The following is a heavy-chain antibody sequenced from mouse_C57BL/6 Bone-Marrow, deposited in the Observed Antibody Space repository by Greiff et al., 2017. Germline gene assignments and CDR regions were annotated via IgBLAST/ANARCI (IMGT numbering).Heavy chain of an antibody. D-gene: IGHD1-1*01. CDR1: GFTFSDYG. CDR2: ISSGSSTI. CDR3: ANGSCYYYAMDY. J-gene: IGHJ4*01. Sequence: EVKLVESGGGLVKPGGSLKLSCAASGFTFSDYGMHWVRQAPEKGLEWVAYISSGSSTIYYADTVKGRFTISRDNAKNTLFLQMTSLRSEDTAMYYCANGSCYYYAMDYWGQGTSVTVSS. V-gene: IGHV5-17*01.